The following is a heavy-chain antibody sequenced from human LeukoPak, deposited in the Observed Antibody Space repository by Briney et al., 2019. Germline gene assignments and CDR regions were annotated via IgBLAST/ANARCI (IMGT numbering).Heavy chain of an antibody. V-gene: IGHV4-34*01. CDR3: ARGGNFYRGHYFDY. CDR2: INHSGRT. Sequence: SEPLSLTCAVYGGSFSAYYWGWIRQPPGQGLEWIGEINHSGRTNYNPSLKSRVTISVDMSKNQFSLRLTSVTAADTAVYYCARGGNFYRGHYFDYWGQGALVTVSS. J-gene: IGHJ4*02. CDR1: GGSFSAYY. D-gene: IGHD3-10*01.